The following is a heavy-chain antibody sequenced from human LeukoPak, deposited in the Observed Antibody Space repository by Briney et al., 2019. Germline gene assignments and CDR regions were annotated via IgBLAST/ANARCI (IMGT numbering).Heavy chain of an antibody. CDR1: GFTFSNYA. CDR3: ARDFGGNAIFDF. V-gene: IGHV3-23*01. Sequence: SGGSLGLSRAASGFTFSNYAMSWVRQAPGKGLEWVSVIRGTSGNTNYADSVKGRFTISRDNSKNMLYLQMDSLRVEDTAVYYCARDFGGNAIFDFWGQGTLVTVSS. J-gene: IGHJ4*02. CDR2: IRGTSGNT. D-gene: IGHD4-23*01.